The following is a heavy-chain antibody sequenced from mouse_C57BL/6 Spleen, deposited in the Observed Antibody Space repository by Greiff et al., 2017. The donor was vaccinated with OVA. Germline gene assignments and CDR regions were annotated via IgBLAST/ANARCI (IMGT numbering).Heavy chain of an antibody. V-gene: IGHV1-81*01. D-gene: IGHD1-1*01. J-gene: IGHJ4*01. CDR1: GYTFTSYG. CDR3: ARGEAVVDYYAMDY. Sequence: VQLQQSGAELARPGASVKLSCKASGYTFTSYGISWVKQRTGQGLEWIGEIYPRSGNTYYNEKVKGKATLTADKSSSTAYMELRSLTSEDSAVDFCARGEAVVDYYAMDYWGQGTSVTVSS. CDR2: IYPRSGNT.